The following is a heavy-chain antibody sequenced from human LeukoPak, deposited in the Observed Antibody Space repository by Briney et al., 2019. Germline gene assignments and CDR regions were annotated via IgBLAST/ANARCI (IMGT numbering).Heavy chain of an antibody. CDR2: INHSGST. CDR3: ASQSIAVSYYYYGMDV. J-gene: IGHJ6*02. D-gene: IGHD6-19*01. CDR1: GGSFSGYY. Sequence: PSETLSLTCAVYGGSFSGYYWSWFRQPPGKGLEWIGEINHSGSTNYNPSLKSRVTISVDTSKNQFSLKLSSVTAADTAVYYCASQSIAVSYYYYGMDVWGQGTTVTVSS. V-gene: IGHV4-34*01.